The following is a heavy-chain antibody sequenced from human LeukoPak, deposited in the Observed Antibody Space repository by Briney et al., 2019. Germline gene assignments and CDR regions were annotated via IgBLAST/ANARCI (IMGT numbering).Heavy chain of an antibody. Sequence: ASVKVSCKASGYTFTSYDINWVRQATGQGLEWMGWMNPNSGNTGYAQKFQGRVTITRNTSISTAYMELSSLRSEDTAVYYCARFRSRDFWSGYYSDYWGQGTLVTVSS. J-gene: IGHJ4*02. D-gene: IGHD3-3*01. CDR1: GYTFTSYD. CDR3: ARFRSRDFWSGYYSDY. CDR2: MNPNSGNT. V-gene: IGHV1-8*03.